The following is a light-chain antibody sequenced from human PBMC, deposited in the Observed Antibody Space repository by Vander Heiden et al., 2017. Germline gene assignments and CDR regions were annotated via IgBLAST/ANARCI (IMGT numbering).Light chain of an antibody. J-gene: IGLJ2*01. V-gene: IGLV2-8*01. Sequence: SALTQPPSASGSPGQSVTISCPGTSSDGGGYRYVSWYQPHPDRDTQLVIFEVPKRPSGVPARFTGSKSGNTASLTVSGVQPAEAAIYYGASYAGNNDLIFGGGTKLTVL. CDR1: SSDGGGYRY. CDR3: ASYAGNNDLI. CDR2: EVP.